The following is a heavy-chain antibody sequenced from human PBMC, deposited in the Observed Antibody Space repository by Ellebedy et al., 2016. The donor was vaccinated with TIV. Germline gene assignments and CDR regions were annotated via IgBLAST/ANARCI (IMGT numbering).Heavy chain of an antibody. Sequence: GGSLRLSCAASGFNFRSYWMGWVRQAPGKGLEWVANIYQDGSQKYYVDSAEGRFTISRDNAKNSLCLEMKSLRVEDTAVYYCARRGSYGDYAVQVNSWFDRWGRGTLVTVSS. J-gene: IGHJ5*02. CDR2: IYQDGSQK. CDR1: GFNFRSYW. D-gene: IGHD4-17*01. CDR3: ARRGSYGDYAVQVNSWFDR. V-gene: IGHV3-7*01.